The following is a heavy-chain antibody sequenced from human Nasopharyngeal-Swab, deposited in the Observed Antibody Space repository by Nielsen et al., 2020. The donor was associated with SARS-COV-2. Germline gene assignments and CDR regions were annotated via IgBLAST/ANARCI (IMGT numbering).Heavy chain of an antibody. CDR2: IYSGGSST. CDR1: GFSFSSYA. CDR3: AKSIDPMGYGLDV. D-gene: IGHD3-10*01. V-gene: IGHV3-23*03. Sequence: GGSLRLSCAASGFSFSSYAMNWVRQAPGKGLEWVAIIYSGGSSTYFADSVKGRFTISRDDSSNTLYLQMSSLRAEDTAVYYCAKSIDPMGYGLDVWGLRTTVTVSS. J-gene: IGHJ6*02.